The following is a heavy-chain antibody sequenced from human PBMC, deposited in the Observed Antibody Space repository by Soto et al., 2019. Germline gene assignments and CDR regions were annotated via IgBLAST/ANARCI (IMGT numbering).Heavy chain of an antibody. D-gene: IGHD6-19*01. CDR1: GYMFNSYG. CDR3: ASDETYTAGWYFEH. V-gene: IGHV1-18*01. J-gene: IGHJ4*02. Sequence: QVQLVQSGAEVKKCGASEKVSCKASGYMFNSYGMSWLRQAPGQGLEWIRWISGYNGKTDLAQKFQGRVTMTTEAATSTVYMELTSLRFDDTALYYCASDETYTAGWYFEHCGQGTLVTVPS. CDR2: ISGYNGKT.